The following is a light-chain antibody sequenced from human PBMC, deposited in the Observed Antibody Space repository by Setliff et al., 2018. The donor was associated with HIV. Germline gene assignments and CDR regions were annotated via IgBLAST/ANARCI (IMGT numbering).Light chain of an antibody. Sequence: SYELTQPPSVSVAPGKTARITCGGNNIGSKSVHWYQQKPGQAPVLVVYDDNDRPSGIPERFSGSNSGNTATLTISRVEAGDEADYYRQVWDSSSDHHVFGTGTKVTVL. CDR1: NIGSKS. CDR2: DDN. CDR3: QVWDSSSDHHV. V-gene: IGLV3-21*03. J-gene: IGLJ1*01.